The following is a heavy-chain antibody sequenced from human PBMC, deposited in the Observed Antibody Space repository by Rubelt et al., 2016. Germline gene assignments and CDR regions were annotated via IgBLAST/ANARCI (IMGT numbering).Heavy chain of an antibody. Sequence: SGFTVSSNYMIWVRQAPGKGLEWVSVIYSGGSTYYADSVKGRFTISRDNAKNTLYLQMNSLRAEDTAVYYCARGSGRSGWFDPWGQGTLVTVSS. V-gene: IGHV3-66*01. J-gene: IGHJ5*02. CDR2: IYSGGST. CDR1: GFTVSSNY. D-gene: IGHD3-10*01. CDR3: ARGSGRSGWFDP.